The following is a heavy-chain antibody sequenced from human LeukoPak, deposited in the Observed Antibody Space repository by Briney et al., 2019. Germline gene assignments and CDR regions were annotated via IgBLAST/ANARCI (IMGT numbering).Heavy chain of an antibody. D-gene: IGHD1-1*01. CDR1: GFTFSSYA. V-gene: IGHV3-49*04. J-gene: IGHJ4*02. CDR3: TRGGTTGSETDY. Sequence: GGSLRLSCAASGFTFSSYAMSWVRQAPGKGLEWVGFIRSKAYGGTTEYAASVKGRFTISRDDSKSIAYLQMNSLKTEDTAVYYCTRGGTTGSETDYWGQGTLVTVSS. CDR2: IRSKAYGGTT.